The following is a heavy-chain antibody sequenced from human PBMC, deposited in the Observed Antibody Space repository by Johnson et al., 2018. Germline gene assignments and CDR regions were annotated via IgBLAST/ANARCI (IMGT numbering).Heavy chain of an antibody. D-gene: IGHD3-10*01. CDR3: ARGGGDAYYYGLDY. CDR1: GFTFSSNA. CDR2: ISYDGSNK. J-gene: IGHJ4*02. V-gene: IGHV3-30-3*01. Sequence: QVQLVQSGGGVVQPEKSLRLSCAASGFTFSSNAMHWVRQAPGKGLEWVALISYDGSNKFYADSVKGRFIISRDNYKNTLFLQMNSLRPEDTGVYFCARGGGDAYYYGLDYWGQGTLVTVSS.